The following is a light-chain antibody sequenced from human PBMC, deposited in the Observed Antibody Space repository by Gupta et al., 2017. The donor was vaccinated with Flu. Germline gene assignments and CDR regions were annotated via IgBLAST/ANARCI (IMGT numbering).Light chain of an antibody. CDR3: PAGDNSLNGSV. CDR1: NIGSSA. Sequence: NIGSSAVYWYQQQPGKAPELVIYLDNQRPSGIPERFSGSNSGTTATLAVGGLQAEDEADYYCPAGDNSLNGSVFGGGTKLTVL. J-gene: IGLJ3*02. CDR2: LDN. V-gene: IGLV1-44*01.